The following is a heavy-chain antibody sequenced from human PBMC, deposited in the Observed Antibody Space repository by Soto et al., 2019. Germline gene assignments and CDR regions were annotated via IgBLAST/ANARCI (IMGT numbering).Heavy chain of an antibody. D-gene: IGHD3-3*01. V-gene: IGHV4-34*01. CDR1: GGSFSGYY. Sequence: QVQLQQWGAGLLKPSETLSLTCAVYGGSFSGYYWSWIRQPPGKGLEWIGEINHSGSTNYNPSLKSRVTISVDTSKNQFSLKLSSVTAADTAVYYCARVIQYYDFWSGYFWGWFDPWGQGTLVTVSS. CDR2: INHSGST. J-gene: IGHJ5*02. CDR3: ARVIQYYDFWSGYFWGWFDP.